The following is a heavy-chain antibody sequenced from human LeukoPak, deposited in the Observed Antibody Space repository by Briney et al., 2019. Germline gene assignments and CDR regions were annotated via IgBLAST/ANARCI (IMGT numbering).Heavy chain of an antibody. Sequence: GASVKVSCKASGGTFSSYAISWVRQAPGQGLEWMEGIIPIFGTANYAQKFQGSVTITADESTSTAYMELSSLRSEDTAVYYCARAGGCTNGVCYISNWFDPWGQGTLVTVSS. CDR3: ARAGGCTNGVCYISNWFDP. D-gene: IGHD2-8*01. CDR1: GGTFSSYA. CDR2: IIPIFGTA. J-gene: IGHJ5*02. V-gene: IGHV1-69*13.